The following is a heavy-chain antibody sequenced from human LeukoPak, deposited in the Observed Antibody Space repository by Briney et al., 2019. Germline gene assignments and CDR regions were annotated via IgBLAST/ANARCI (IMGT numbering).Heavy chain of an antibody. Sequence: GGSLRLSCAASGFTFSSYGMHWVRQAPGKGLEWVAYIQYDGSNEQYAHSVKGRFRISRDSSKNILYLQMNSLRAEDTAVYYCARDLSIGSSSWYDDWGQGTLVTVSS. CDR2: IQYDGSNE. V-gene: IGHV3-30*02. D-gene: IGHD6-13*01. J-gene: IGHJ4*02. CDR1: GFTFSSYG. CDR3: ARDLSIGSSSWYDD.